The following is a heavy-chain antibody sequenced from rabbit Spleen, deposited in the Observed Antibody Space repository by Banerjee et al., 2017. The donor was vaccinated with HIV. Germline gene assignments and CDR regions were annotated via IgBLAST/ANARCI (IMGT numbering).Heavy chain of an antibody. Sequence: QQLVESGGGLVKPGASLTLTCKASGFDFSRGYDMCWVRQAPGKGLEWIGCIYTGNIHYANWAKGRFTLSKASSTTVTLQMTSLTAADTATYFCVREVAVKFNLWGQGTLVTVS. J-gene: IGHJ4*01. CDR1: GFDFSRGYD. D-gene: IGHD4-1*01. V-gene: IGHV1S40*01. CDR3: VREVAVKFNL. CDR2: IYTGNI.